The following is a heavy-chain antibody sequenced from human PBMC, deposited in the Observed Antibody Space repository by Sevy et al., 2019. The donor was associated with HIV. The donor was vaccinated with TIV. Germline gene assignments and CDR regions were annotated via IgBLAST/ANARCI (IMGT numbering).Heavy chain of an antibody. V-gene: IGHV4-59*01. J-gene: IGHJ6*01. D-gene: IGHD3-3*01. CDR1: GGSISSYY. CDR2: IYYRGST. Sequence: SETLSLTCTVSGGSISSYYWSWIRQPPGKGLEWIGYIYYRGSTNYTPSLKSRVTISVDTSKNQFSLKLSSVTAADTAVYYCARGVVYDFWSGYYENDYYSDGMDLWGQGTTVTVSS. CDR3: ARGVVYDFWSGYYENDYYSDGMDL.